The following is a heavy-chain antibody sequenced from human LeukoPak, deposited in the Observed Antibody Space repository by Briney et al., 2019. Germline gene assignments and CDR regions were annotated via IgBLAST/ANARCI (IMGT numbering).Heavy chain of an antibody. V-gene: IGHV1-69*13. CDR1: GGSFSSEA. J-gene: IGHJ4*02. D-gene: IGHD2-15*01. CDR2: IIPIFGTA. CDR3: ATIVVVAATAFDY. Sequence: ASVKVSCKAFGGSFSSEAISWVRQAPGQGLEWMGGIIPIFGTANYAQKFQGRVTITADESTSTAYMELSSLRSEDTAVYYCATIVVVAATAFDYWGQGTLVTVSS.